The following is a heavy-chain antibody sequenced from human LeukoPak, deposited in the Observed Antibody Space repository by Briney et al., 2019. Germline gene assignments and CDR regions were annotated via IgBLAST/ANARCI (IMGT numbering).Heavy chain of an antibody. V-gene: IGHV3-23*01. Sequence: GGSLRLSCAASGFTFSSYAMNWVRQAPGKGLEWVSTISGSGGATYYADSVKGRFTISRDDSRNTPYLQMNSLRGDDTAVYYCAKDVGKWESLHFFDYWGQGTLVTVSS. CDR2: ISGSGGAT. J-gene: IGHJ4*02. CDR1: GFTFSSYA. CDR3: AKDVGKWESLHFFDY. D-gene: IGHD1-26*01.